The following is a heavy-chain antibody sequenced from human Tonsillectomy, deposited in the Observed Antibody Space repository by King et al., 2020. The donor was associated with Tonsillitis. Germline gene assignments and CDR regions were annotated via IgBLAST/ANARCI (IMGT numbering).Heavy chain of an antibody. CDR1: GGTFSSYA. D-gene: IGHD4/OR15-4a*01. Sequence: QLVQSGAEVKKPGSSVKVSCKASGGTFSSYAISWVRQAPGPGLEWMGGISPMFGTANYAQKFQGRVTITADESTSTAYMELSSLRSEDTAVYYCARERRDYGDRGFDYWGQGTLVTVSS. V-gene: IGHV1-69*12. CDR2: ISPMFGTA. J-gene: IGHJ4*02. CDR3: ARERRDYGDRGFDY.